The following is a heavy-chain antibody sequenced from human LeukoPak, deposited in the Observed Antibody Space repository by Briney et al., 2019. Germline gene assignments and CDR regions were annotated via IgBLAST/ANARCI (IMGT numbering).Heavy chain of an antibody. D-gene: IGHD3-22*01. V-gene: IGHV4-59*12. CDR2: IYYSGST. Sequence: SETLSLTCTVSGVSISSYYWSWIRQPPGKGLEWIGYIYYSGSTNYNPSLKSRVTISVDTSKNQFSLKLNSVTAADTAVYYCARESYYDSSGYSHDAFDIWGQGTMVTVSS. CDR3: ARESYYDSSGYSHDAFDI. J-gene: IGHJ3*02. CDR1: GVSISSYY.